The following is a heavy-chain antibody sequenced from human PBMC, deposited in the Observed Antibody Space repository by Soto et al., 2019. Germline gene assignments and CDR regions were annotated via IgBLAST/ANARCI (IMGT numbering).Heavy chain of an antibody. D-gene: IGHD2-2*01. J-gene: IGHJ1*01. V-gene: IGHV3-48*02. CDR2: ISGSSNVI. CDR3: ARVGGYCTTTTCPFQH. Sequence: GGSLRLSCAASGFAFSGYSMNWVRQAPGKGLEWVSYISGSSNVIYYADSVKGRFTISRDNAKNSIYMQMNSLRDEDTAVYYCARVGGYCTTTTCPFQHWGQGTLVTVSS. CDR1: GFAFSGYS.